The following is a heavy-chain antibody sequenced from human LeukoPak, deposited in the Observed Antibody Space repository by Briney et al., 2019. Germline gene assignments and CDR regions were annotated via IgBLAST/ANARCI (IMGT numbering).Heavy chain of an antibody. J-gene: IGHJ4*02. CDR3: ARDRANGNGLGY. CDR2: IIPILGIA. D-gene: IGHD4-23*01. Sequence: GASVKVSCKASGGTFSSYAISWVRQAPGQGLEWMGRIIPILGIANYAQKFQGRVTITADKSTSTAYMELSSLRSEDTAVYYCARDRANGNGLGYWGQGALVTVSS. V-gene: IGHV1-69*04. CDR1: GGTFSSYA.